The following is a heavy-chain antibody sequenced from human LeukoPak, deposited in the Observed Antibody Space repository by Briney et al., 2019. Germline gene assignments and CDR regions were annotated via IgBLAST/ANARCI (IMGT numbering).Heavy chain of an antibody. Sequence: GGSLRLSCAASGFTFSSYGMSWVRQAPGKGLEWVSAISGSGGSTYYADSVKGRFTISRDNSKNSLYLQMNSLKTEDTALYFCARVRASSQDDAFDFWGQGTRVTASS. CDR2: ISGSGGST. CDR1: GFTFSSYG. D-gene: IGHD6-13*01. V-gene: IGHV3-23*01. CDR3: ARVRASSQDDAFDF. J-gene: IGHJ3*01.